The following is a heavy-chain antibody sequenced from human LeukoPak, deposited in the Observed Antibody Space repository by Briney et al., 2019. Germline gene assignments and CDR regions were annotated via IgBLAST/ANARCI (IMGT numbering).Heavy chain of an antibody. D-gene: IGHD1-26*01. Sequence: GGSLRLSCAASGFIVSSSYMSWVRQAPGKGLEWVSLIYSGGSTYYADFVKGRFTISRDNSKNTPFLQMNSLRAEDTAVYYCARDSIVESTKVGSFDYWGQGTLVTVSS. J-gene: IGHJ4*02. CDR2: IYSGGST. CDR1: GFIVSSSY. CDR3: ARDSIVESTKVGSFDY. V-gene: IGHV3-53*01.